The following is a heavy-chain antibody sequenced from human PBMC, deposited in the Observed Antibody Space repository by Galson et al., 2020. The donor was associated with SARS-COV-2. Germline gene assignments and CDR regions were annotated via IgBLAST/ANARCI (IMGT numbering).Heavy chain of an antibody. Sequence: SETLSLTCAVSGGSISSPNTCWSRDRQPPGKGLDWIGEIFHSSTTNSNPSLRSRVAISVDKTNNQFSLKLSSATAADTASYYCASLSGINAGYNWWDPWGQGTLGTVS. CDR1: GGSISSPNTC. CDR3: ASLSGINAGYNWWDP. J-gene: IGHJ5*02. V-gene: IGHV4-4*02. D-gene: IGHD2-21*01. CDR2: IFHSSTT.